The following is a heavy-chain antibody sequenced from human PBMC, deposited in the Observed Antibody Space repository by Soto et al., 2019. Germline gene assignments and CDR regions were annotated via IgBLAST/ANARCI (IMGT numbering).Heavy chain of an antibody. CDR3: AVISYALDY. Sequence: QVQLVQSGAEVKKPGSSVKVSCKGSGDTFHRHALSWVRQAPGQGLEWMGGIIPMFGTANYAQKFQGRVTITADTSTSTAYMELRSVRFEDTAFYNCAVISYALDYWGHRTLVAVSS. D-gene: IGHD1-26*01. CDR2: IIPMFGTA. CDR1: GDTFHRHA. J-gene: IGHJ4*01. V-gene: IGHV1-69*06.